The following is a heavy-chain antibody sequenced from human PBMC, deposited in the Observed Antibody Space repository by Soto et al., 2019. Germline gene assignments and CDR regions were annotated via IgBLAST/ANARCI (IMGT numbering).Heavy chain of an antibody. V-gene: IGHV3-9*01. CDR1: GFTFDDYA. CDR3: AKDIGGDYGRPRDTLNRFDP. D-gene: IGHD3-16*01. Sequence: GGSLRLSCAASGFTFDDYAMHWVRQAPGKGLEWVSGISWNSGSIGYADSVKGRFTISRDNAKNSLYLQMNSLRAEDTALYYCAKDIGGDYGRPRDTLNRFDPWGQGTLVTVYS. CDR2: ISWNSGSI. J-gene: IGHJ5*02.